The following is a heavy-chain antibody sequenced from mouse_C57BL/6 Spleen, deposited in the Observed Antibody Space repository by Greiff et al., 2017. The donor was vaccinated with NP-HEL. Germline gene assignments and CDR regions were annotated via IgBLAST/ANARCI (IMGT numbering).Heavy chain of an antibody. CDR1: GYTFTSYW. CDR3: ARVQEGELLFAY. J-gene: IGHJ3*01. Sequence: VQLQQSGAELAKPGASVKLSCKASGYTFTSYWMHWVKQRPGQGLEWIGYINPSSGYTKYNQKFKDKDTLTADKSSSTAYMQLSSLTYEDSAVYYCARVQEGELLFAYWGQGTLVTVSA. CDR2: INPSSGYT. V-gene: IGHV1-7*01.